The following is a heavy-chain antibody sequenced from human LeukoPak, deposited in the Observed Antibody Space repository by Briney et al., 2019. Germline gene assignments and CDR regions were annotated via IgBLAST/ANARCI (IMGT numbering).Heavy chain of an antibody. J-gene: IGHJ6*02. V-gene: IGHV3-66*01. CDR3: ASSTVTSYYYYAMDV. D-gene: IGHD4-17*01. CDR1: GFTVSSNF. CDR2: IYSGGST. Sequence: GGSLRLSCAASGFTVSSNFMNWVRQAPGKGLEWVSIIYSGGSTYYADSVKGRCTISRDNSKNTLYLQMNSLRAEDTAVYYCASSTVTSYYYYAMDVWGQGTTVTVSS.